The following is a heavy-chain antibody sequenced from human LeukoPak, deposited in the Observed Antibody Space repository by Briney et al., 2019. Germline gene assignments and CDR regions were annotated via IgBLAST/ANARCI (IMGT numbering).Heavy chain of an antibody. D-gene: IGHD3-10*01. J-gene: IGHJ4*02. Sequence: PGGSLRLSCAASGFTFSTYTMNWVRQAPGKGLEWVSSISTSSSYIYYADSVKGRFTISRDNAKNSLYLQMNSLRAEDTAVYYCATATYYLSREYYFDYWGQGTLVTVSS. V-gene: IGHV3-21*04. CDR1: GFTFSTYT. CDR2: ISTSSSYI. CDR3: ATATYYLSREYYFDY.